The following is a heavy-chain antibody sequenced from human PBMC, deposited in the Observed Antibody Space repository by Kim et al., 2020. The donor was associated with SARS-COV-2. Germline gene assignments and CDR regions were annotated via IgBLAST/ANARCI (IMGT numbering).Heavy chain of an antibody. CDR2: ISYDGSNK. CDR3: AKDITGTTAY. Sequence: GGSLRLSCAASGFTFSSYGMHWVRQAPGKGLEWVAVISYDGSNKYYADSVKGRFTISRDNSKNTLYLQMNSLRAEDTAVYYCAKDITGTTAYWGQGTLVTVSS. J-gene: IGHJ4*02. V-gene: IGHV3-30*18. CDR1: GFTFSSYG. D-gene: IGHD1-7*01.